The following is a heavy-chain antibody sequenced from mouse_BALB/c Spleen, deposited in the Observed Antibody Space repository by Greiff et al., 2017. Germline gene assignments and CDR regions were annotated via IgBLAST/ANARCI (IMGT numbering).Heavy chain of an antibody. J-gene: IGHJ2*01. V-gene: IGHV5-6-5*01. CDR2: ISSGGST. Sequence: DVHLVESGGGLVKPGGSLKLSCAASGFTFSSYAMSWVRQTPEKRLEWVASISSGGSTYYPDSVKGRFTISRDNARNILYLQMSSLRSEDTAMYYCAEENYSYYFDYWGQGTTLTVSS. CDR3: AEENYSYYFDY. D-gene: IGHD2-1*01. CDR1: GFTFSSYA.